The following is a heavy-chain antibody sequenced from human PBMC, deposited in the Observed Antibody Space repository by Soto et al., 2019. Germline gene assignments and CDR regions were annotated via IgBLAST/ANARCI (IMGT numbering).Heavy chain of an antibody. CDR2: ISQSGNT. Sequence: VSLTCSIYSGSFSGYYWSWIRQPPGKGLEWIGEISQSGNTNYSPSLKSRVSISIDTSKKQFSLNLASVSAADTAVYYCARAPKVSGSSQTRPDFWGQGTLVTVSS. D-gene: IGHD6-6*01. V-gene: IGHV4-34*01. CDR3: ARAPKVSGSSQTRPDF. CDR1: SGSFSGYY. J-gene: IGHJ4*02.